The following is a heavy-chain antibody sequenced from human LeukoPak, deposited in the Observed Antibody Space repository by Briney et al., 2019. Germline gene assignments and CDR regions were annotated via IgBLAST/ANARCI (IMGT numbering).Heavy chain of an antibody. V-gene: IGHV4-34*01. CDR3: AREGRATRLDY. Sequence: SETLSLTCTVYGASFSGYYWTWVRQPPGKGLEWIGEINHSGSTKYNPSLKSRVTISVDTSKNQFSLRLSSVTAADTAVYYCAREGRATRLDYWGQGTLVTVSS. CDR2: INHSGST. J-gene: IGHJ4*02. D-gene: IGHD6-6*01. CDR1: GASFSGYY.